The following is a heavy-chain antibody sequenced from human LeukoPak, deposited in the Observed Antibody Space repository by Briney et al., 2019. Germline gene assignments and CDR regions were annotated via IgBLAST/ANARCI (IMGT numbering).Heavy chain of an antibody. CDR3: STAKFDY. V-gene: IGHV3-48*01. Sequence: GGSLRLSCAASGFTLSGYSMNWVRQAPGKGLEWVSHISIGGTIYYADSVKGRFTISRDNAKKSVYLQMNNLRVEDTAVYYCSTAKFDYWGQGTLVTVSS. CDR1: GFTLSGYS. CDR2: ISIGGTI. J-gene: IGHJ4*02.